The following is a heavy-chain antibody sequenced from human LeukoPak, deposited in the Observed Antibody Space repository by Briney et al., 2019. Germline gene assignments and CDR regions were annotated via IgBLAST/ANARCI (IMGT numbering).Heavy chain of an antibody. V-gene: IGHV3-33*01. D-gene: IGHD6-19*01. CDR1: GFTFSSYG. CDR2: IWYDGSNK. CDR3: ARDRDSSGWHAFDI. J-gene: IGHJ3*02. Sequence: GRSLRLSCAASGFTFSSYGMHWVRQAPGKGLEWVAVIWYDGSNKYYADSVKGRFTISRDNSKNTLYLQMNSLRAEDTAVYYCARDRDSSGWHAFDIWGQGTMVTVSS.